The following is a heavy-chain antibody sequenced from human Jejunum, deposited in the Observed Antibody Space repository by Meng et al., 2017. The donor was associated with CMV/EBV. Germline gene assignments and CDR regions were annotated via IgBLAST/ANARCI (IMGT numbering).Heavy chain of an antibody. D-gene: IGHD4-17*01. CDR2: FYYNGNT. CDR1: GGSISSNSYC. Sequence: QLQLPELGPGLVDPSETLSLTCTVSGGSISSNSYCWSWIRQPPGKGLEWIGSFYYNGNTYYNPSLKSRVTISSDTSKKQFSLKLSSVTAADTAVYYCAREYGRDYGDYFDYWGQGTLVTVSS. J-gene: IGHJ4*02. CDR3: AREYGRDYGDYFDY. V-gene: IGHV4-39*07.